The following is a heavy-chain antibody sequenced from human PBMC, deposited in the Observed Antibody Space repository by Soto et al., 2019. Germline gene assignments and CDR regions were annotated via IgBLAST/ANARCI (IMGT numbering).Heavy chain of an antibody. D-gene: IGHD5-18*01. CDR3: TTAHSYGANDI. CDR2: IKSKTDGGTT. V-gene: IGHV3-15*01. J-gene: IGHJ3*02. CDR1: GFTFSNAW. Sequence: GGSLRLSCAGSGFTFSNAWMSWVRQAPGKGLEWVVRIKSKTDGGTTDYAAPVKGRFTISRDDSKNTLYLQMNSLKTEDTAVYYCTTAHSYGANDIWGQGTMVTVSS.